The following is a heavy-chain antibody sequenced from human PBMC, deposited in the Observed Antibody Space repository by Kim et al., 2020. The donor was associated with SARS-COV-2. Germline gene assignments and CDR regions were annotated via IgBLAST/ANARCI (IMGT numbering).Heavy chain of an antibody. V-gene: IGHV3-48*02. D-gene: IGHD3-3*01. CDR3: AREGITIFGVVSYWYFDL. J-gene: IGHJ2*01. Sequence: VKGRFPISRDNAKNSLYLQMNSLRDEDTAVYYCAREGITIFGVVSYWYFDLWGRGTLVTVSS.